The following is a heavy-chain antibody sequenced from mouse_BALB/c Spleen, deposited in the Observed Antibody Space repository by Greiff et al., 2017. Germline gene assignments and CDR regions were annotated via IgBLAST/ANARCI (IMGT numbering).Heavy chain of an antibody. D-gene: IGHD3-1*01. J-gene: IGHJ3*01. CDR1: GFTFSDYY. Sequence: EVQVVESGGGLVKPGGSLKLSCAASGFTFSDYYMYWVRQTPEKRLEWVATISDGGSYTYYPDSVKGRFTISRDNAKNNLYLQMSSLKSEDTAMYYCARGGLGLPFAYWGQGTLVTVSA. CDR2: ISDGGSYT. CDR3: ARGGLGLPFAY. V-gene: IGHV5-4*02.